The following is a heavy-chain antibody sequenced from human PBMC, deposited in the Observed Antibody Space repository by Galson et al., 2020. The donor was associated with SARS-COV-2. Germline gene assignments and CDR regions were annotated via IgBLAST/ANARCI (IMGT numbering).Heavy chain of an antibody. V-gene: IGHV1-69*04. Sequence: ASVKVSCKASGGTFSSYAISWVRQAPGQGLEWMGRIIPILGIANYAQKFQGRVTITADKSTSTAYMELSSLRSEDTAVYYCATGPVVVTANWFDPWGQGTLVTVSS. CDR2: IIPILGIA. CDR1: GGTFSSYA. CDR3: ATGPVVVTANWFDP. J-gene: IGHJ5*02. D-gene: IGHD2-21*02.